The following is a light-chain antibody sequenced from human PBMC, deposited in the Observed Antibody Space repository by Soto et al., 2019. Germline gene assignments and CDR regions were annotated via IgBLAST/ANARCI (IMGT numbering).Light chain of an antibody. CDR3: TSYVGNDIWV. V-gene: IGLV2-8*01. Sequence: QSVLTQPPSASGSPGQSVTISCTGTSSDVGAYKYVSWYQQYPGIAPKLMIYEVTKRPSGVPDRFSGSKSGNTASLTVSGLQAEDEADYYCTSYVGNDIWVFGGGTKVTVL. CDR1: SSDVGAYKY. J-gene: IGLJ3*02. CDR2: EVT.